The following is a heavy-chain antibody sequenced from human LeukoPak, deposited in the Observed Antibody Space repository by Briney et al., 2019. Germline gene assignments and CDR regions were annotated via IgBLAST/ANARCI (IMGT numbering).Heavy chain of an antibody. D-gene: IGHD6-19*01. J-gene: IGHJ4*02. CDR1: GGSISGDY. CDR3: ARGRHISGWYDPDY. V-gene: IGHV4-4*07. Sequence: SETLSLTCTVSGGSISGDYWSWIRQPAGKGLEWIGRIYSSGSTNYNPSLKSRVTMSVDTSKNQFSLKLSSVTAADTAVYYCARGRHISGWYDPDYWGQGTLVTVSS. CDR2: IYSSGST.